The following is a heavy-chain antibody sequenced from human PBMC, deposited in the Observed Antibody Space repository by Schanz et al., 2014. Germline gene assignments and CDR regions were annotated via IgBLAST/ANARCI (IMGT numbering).Heavy chain of an antibody. V-gene: IGHV3-33*08. CDR2: IRYDGVNK. CDR3: ARRVPYSFGLDV. CDR1: GFSFSTHA. J-gene: IGHJ6*02. D-gene: IGHD1-1*01. Sequence: VQLVESGGGLVQPGGSLRLSCAASGFSFSTHAMSWVRQAPDKGLEWVSFIRYDGVNKYYADSVKGRFTISRDNSKNTLYLQMNSLRDEDTAMYYCARRVPYSFGLDVWGQGATVTVSS.